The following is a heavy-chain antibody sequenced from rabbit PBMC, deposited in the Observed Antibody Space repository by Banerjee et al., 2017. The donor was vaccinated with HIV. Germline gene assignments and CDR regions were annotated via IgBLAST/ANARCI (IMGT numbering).Heavy chain of an antibody. J-gene: IGHJ4*01. CDR1: GFSFSNYW. CDR2: IWTGDSGST. D-gene: IGHD4-1*01. V-gene: IGHV1S40*01. CDR3: ARQLHDNSVIL. Sequence: QSLEESGGDLVQPGASLTLTCTASGFSFSNYWMSWVRQAPGKRPEWIACIWTGDSGSTYYASWAKGRFTISKTSSTTVTLQVTSLTAADTATYFCARQLHDNSVILWGQGTLVTVS.